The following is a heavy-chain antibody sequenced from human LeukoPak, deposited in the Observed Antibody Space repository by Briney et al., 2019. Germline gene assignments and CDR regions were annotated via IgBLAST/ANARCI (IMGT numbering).Heavy chain of an antibody. D-gene: IGHD7-27*01. CDR1: GFTFSSYA. CDR2: IATSDGNT. Sequence: GGSLRLSCAASGFTFSSYAMSWVRQAPGKGLEWVSTIATSDGNTYYADSVKGRFTVSRDNSKNTLYLQMNSLRAEDTAVYYCAKDGGLWVSAHWGDSWGRGTLVTVSS. V-gene: IGHV3-23*01. J-gene: IGHJ4*02. CDR3: AKDGGLWVSAHWGDS.